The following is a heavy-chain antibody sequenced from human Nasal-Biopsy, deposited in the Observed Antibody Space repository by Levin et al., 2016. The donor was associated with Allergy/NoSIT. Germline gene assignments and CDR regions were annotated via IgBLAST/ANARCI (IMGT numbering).Heavy chain of an antibody. D-gene: IGHD3-16*01. J-gene: IGHJ4*02. Sequence: GGSLRLSCVASGFSLDDTGVSWVRRAPGKGLEWVSAITRNADKIAYADSVKGRFTISRDYAKNTLYLQMNSLRREDTAVYHCATFQGAWGPGTPVTVSS. CDR2: ITRNADKI. V-gene: IGHV3-20*01. CDR1: GFSLDDTG. CDR3: ATFQGA.